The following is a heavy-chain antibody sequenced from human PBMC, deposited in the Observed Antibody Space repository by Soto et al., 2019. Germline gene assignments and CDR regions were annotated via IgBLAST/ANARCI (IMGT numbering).Heavy chain of an antibody. CDR2: IYYSGST. V-gene: IGHV4-31*03. J-gene: IGHJ5*02. D-gene: IGHD4-4*01. CDR1: GGSISSGGYY. CDR3: ERWSMTTVTTGFDP. Sequence: SETLSLTCTVSGGSISSGGYYWRWIRQHPGKGLEWIGYIYYSGSTYYNPSLKSRVTISVDTSKNQFSLKLSSVTAADTAVYYCERWSMTTVTTGFDPWGQGTLVTVSS.